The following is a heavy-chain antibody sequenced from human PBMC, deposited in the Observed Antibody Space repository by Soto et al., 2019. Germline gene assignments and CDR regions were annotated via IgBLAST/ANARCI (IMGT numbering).Heavy chain of an antibody. V-gene: IGHV4-59*01. J-gene: IGHJ5*02. CDR3: ARAHLGYCISTSCLNWFDP. D-gene: IGHD2-2*01. CDR1: GGSISSYY. Sequence: SETLSLTCTVSGGSISSYYWSWIRQPPGKGLEWIGYIYYSGSTNYNPSLKSRVTISVDTSKNQFSLKLSSVTAADTAVYYCARAHLGYCISTSCLNWFDPWRQGTLVTVSS. CDR2: IYYSGST.